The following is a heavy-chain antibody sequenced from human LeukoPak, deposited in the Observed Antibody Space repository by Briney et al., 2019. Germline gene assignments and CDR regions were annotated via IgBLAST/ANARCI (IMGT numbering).Heavy chain of an antibody. CDR1: GFSFSSYE. D-gene: IGHD6-19*01. CDR3: ASTRSTSDWYTRGFEY. V-gene: IGHV3-48*03. CDR2: ISSSGSIT. Sequence: AGGSLRLSCADSGFSFSSYEMNWVRQAPGKGLEWISYISSSGSITFYADSEKGRFTISRDNARNSLYLQMNSLRAEDTAAYYCASTRSTSDWYTRGFEYWGQGTLVTVSS. J-gene: IGHJ4*02.